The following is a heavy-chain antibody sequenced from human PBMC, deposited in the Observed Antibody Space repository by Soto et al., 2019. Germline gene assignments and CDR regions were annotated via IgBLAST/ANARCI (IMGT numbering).Heavy chain of an antibody. CDR2: IIPIVDIP. CDR3: ASHFTGVLVLGTSPPGGDNFGWDV. V-gene: IGHV1-69*02. D-gene: IGHD2-8*02. CDR1: GGTFSRYT. J-gene: IGHJ6*02. Sequence: QVQRVQSGAEVKKPGSSVKVSCKASGGTFSRYTFTWVRQAPGQGLEWMGRIIPIVDIPTYAKKCQGRVTIPADKSTSTAYMELSRLTSDDTAVYYCASHFTGVLVLGTSPPGGDNFGWDVWGQGTTVSVS.